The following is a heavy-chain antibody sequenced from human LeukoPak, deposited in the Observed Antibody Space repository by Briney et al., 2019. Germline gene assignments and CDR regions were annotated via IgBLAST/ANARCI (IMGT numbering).Heavy chain of an antibody. V-gene: IGHV3-11*05. CDR2: ISSSSSYT. J-gene: IGHJ4*02. Sequence: GGSLCLSRAASGLTFSDYYMSWIRQAPGKGLEWVSYISSSSSYTNYADPVKGRFTVSRDNAKNSLYLQMNSLRAEDTAVYYCARGYDYDVLTGYYYPPDFDYWGERNL. CDR3: ARGYDYDVLTGYYYPPDFDY. D-gene: IGHD3-9*01. CDR1: GLTFSDYY.